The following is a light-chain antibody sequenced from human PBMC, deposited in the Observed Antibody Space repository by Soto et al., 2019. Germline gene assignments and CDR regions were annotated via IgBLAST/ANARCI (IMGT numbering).Light chain of an antibody. CDR3: SSYTSDWGV. Sequence: QSALTQPASVSGSPGQSITISCTGTSSDVGGYDFVSWYQHHPGKAPKLIIYEVRTRLSGVSDRFSGSKSGNTASLTISGLQAEDEADYYCSSYTSDWGVFGTGTKLTVL. CDR1: SSDVGGYDF. V-gene: IGLV2-14*01. CDR2: EVR. J-gene: IGLJ1*01.